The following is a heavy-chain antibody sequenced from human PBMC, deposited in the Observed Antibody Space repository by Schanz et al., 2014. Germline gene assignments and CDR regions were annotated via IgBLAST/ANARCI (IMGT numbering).Heavy chain of an antibody. D-gene: IGHD4-17*01. CDR2: IIPILGIA. V-gene: IGHV1-69*02. CDR1: GGTFNSYT. CDR3: ARGYGDSPTDF. J-gene: IGHJ4*02. Sequence: QVQLVQSGAEVKKPGSSMKVSCKASGGTFNSYTINWVRQAPGQGLEWMGRIIPILGIANYAQKFQGRVTITADRSTSTAYMELSSLRSEVTAVYYCARGYGDSPTDFWGQGTLVTVSS.